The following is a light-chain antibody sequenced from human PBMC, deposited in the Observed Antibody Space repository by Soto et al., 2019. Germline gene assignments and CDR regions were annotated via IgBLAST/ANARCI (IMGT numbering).Light chain of an antibody. CDR2: EVS. V-gene: IGLV2-14*01. CDR1: SSDVGGYNY. J-gene: IGLJ2*01. CDR3: KSYTSGSTLVV. Sequence: QSALTQPASVSGSPGQSITIACTGTSSDVGGYNYVSWYQQHPGKAPKLLIYEVSNRPSGVSNRFSGSKSGKTASLTISGLQAEDEADYYCKSYTSGSTLVVFGGGTQLTVL.